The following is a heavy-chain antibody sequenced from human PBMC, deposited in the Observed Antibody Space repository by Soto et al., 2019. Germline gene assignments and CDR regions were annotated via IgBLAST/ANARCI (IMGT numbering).Heavy chain of an antibody. V-gene: IGHV4-34*01. CDR2: INHSGST. Sequence: QVQLQQWGAGLLKPSETLSLTCAVYGGSFSGYYWSWIRQPPGKGLEWIGEINHSGSTNYNPSLKSRVTISVDTSKNQFSLKLSSVTAADTAVYYCARIKDRRGYYWASWYFDLWGRGTLVTVSS. CDR1: GGSFSGYY. CDR3: ARIKDRRGYYWASWYFDL. D-gene: IGHD3-3*01. J-gene: IGHJ2*01.